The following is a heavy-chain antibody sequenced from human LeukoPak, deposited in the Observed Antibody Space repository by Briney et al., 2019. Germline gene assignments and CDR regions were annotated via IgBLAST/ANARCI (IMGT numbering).Heavy chain of an antibody. V-gene: IGHV4-4*07. CDR2: IYPSGRT. D-gene: IGHD6-6*01. CDR3: ARDPQLGPFDY. CDR1: GGSISSYY. J-gene: IGHJ4*02. Sequence: SETLSLTCTVSGGSISSYYWSWIRQPAGKGLEWIGRIYPSGRTNYNPSLKSRVTMSVDTSRKQFSLKLSSVTAADTAVYYCARDPQLGPFDYWGQGTLVTVSS.